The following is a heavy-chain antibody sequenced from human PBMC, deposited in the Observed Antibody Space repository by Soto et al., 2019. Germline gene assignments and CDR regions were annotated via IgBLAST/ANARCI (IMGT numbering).Heavy chain of an antibody. D-gene: IGHD2-8*01. CDR1: GFTFTTYS. CDR3: VKGPCTNGVCYTPHSS. CDR2: INGIGAET. Sequence: HPGGSLRLSCAASGFTFTTYSMGWVRQAPGKGLEWVSTINGIGAETYYADSVKGRATISRDNSKNSLSLHLSSLRPEDTALYFCVKGPCTNGVCYTPHSSWGQGTLVTVSS. V-gene: IGHV3-23*01. J-gene: IGHJ5*02.